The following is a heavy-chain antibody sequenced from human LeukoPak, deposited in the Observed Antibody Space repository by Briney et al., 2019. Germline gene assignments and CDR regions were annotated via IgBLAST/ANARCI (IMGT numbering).Heavy chain of an antibody. V-gene: IGHV5-51*01. D-gene: IGHD6-19*01. CDR3: AREVAVSETHYIRSYNCFDP. J-gene: IGHJ5*02. CDR1: GYSFSNYW. CDR2: LYLRDSDT. Sequence: GESLKRSSQGSGYSFSNYWIGWVRQRTGKGLEWMGILYLRDSDTRYSPSFQGQVTISADKSISTAYLQWSSLKASDTAMYYCAREVAVSETHYIRSYNCFDPWGQGTLVTVSS.